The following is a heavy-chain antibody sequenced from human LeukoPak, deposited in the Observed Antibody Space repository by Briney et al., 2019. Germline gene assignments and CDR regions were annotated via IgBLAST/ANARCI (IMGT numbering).Heavy chain of an antibody. V-gene: IGHV3-48*03. Sequence: GGSLRLSCAASGFNFNTYEMNWVRQAPGKGLEWVSYICGRGTTKYYADSVKGRFTISRDNAENSLYLQMNDLRAEVTAVYYCARDRYYYGAGNFVPGLPDYWGQGTLVTVSS. CDR1: GFNFNTYE. CDR2: ICGRGTTK. CDR3: ARDRYYYGAGNFVPGLPDY. D-gene: IGHD3-10*01. J-gene: IGHJ4*02.